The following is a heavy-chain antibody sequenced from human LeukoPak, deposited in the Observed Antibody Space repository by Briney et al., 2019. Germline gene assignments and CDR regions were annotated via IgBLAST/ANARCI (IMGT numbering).Heavy chain of an antibody. V-gene: IGHV3-48*03. CDR1: GFTFSSYE. CDR3: AKDAADYDSSGYPPAEYFQH. J-gene: IGHJ1*01. CDR2: ISSSGSTI. Sequence: GGSLRLSCAASGFTFSSYEMNWVRQAPGKGLEWVSYISSSGSTIYYADSVKGRFTISRDNAKNSLYLQMNSLRAEDTAVYYCAKDAADYDSSGYPPAEYFQHWGQGTLVTVSS. D-gene: IGHD3-22*01.